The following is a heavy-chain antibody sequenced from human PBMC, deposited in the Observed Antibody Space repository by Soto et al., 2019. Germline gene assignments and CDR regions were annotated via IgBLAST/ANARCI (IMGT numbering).Heavy chain of an antibody. CDR3: ATDRRIVGATTWGWGWFDP. D-gene: IGHD1-26*01. V-gene: IGHV1-24*01. J-gene: IGHJ5*02. CDR2: FDPVDGET. CDR1: GYTLTELS. Sequence: QVQLVQSGAEVKKPGASVKVSCKVSGYTLTELSMHWVRQAPGKGLEWMGGFDPVDGETIYAQKFQGRVTMTEDTSTDTAYMELSSLRSEDTAVYYCATDRRIVGATTWGWGWFDPWGQGTLVTVSS.